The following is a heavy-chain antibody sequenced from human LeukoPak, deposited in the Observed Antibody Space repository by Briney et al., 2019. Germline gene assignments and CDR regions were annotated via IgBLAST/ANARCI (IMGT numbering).Heavy chain of an antibody. CDR1: GGSMSNYW. D-gene: IGHD4/OR15-4a*01. J-gene: IGHJ4*02. V-gene: IGHV4-4*09. CDR2: IRSSGST. Sequence: SETLSLTCIVSGGSMSNYWWTWIRQSPGKGPEWIGYIRSSGSTIYNPSLQSRLTMSIDTSKNQFSLSLTSATAADTAIYYCARRRGDYGEGEFNYWGQGISVTVSS. CDR3: ARRRGDYGEGEFNY.